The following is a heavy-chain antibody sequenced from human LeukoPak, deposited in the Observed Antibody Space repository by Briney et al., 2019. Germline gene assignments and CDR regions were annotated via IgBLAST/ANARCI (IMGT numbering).Heavy chain of an antibody. CDR1: GYTFTANY. CDR2: INSNSGGA. CDR3: ARDLGGNALDI. J-gene: IGHJ3*02. D-gene: IGHD3-16*01. V-gene: IGHV1-2*02. Sequence: ASLKVSCKASGYTFTANYMHWVRQAPGQGLEYMGWINSNSGGANYAQKFHGRVTMTRHTPISTVYMELSGLTSDDTAVYYCARDLGGNALDIWGQGTVVTVSS.